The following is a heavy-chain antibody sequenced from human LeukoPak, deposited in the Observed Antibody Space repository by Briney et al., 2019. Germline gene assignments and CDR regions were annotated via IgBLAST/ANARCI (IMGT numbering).Heavy chain of an antibody. J-gene: IGHJ4*02. CDR3: AREGQDYYDSSMAFDY. Sequence: GGSLRLSCAASGFTFSSYSMNWVRQAPGKGLEWVSSISSSSSYIYYAASVKGQFTISRDNAKNSLYLQMNSLRAEDTAVYYCAREGQDYYDSSMAFDYWGQGTLVTVSS. CDR2: ISSSSSYI. D-gene: IGHD3-22*01. V-gene: IGHV3-21*01. CDR1: GFTFSSYS.